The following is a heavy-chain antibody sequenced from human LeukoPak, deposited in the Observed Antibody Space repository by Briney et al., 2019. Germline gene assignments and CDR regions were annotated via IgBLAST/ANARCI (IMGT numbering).Heavy chain of an antibody. CDR2: INHSGNT. CDR3: ARGGFYCGGDCYVDY. J-gene: IGHJ4*02. Sequence: SETLSLTCAVYGGSFSVYYWSWIRQPPGKGLEWIGEINHSGNTNYNPSLKSRVTISVGTSKNQFSLKLSSVAAADTAVYYCARGGFYCGGDCYVDYWGQGTLVTVSS. D-gene: IGHD2-21*02. V-gene: IGHV4-34*01. CDR1: GGSFSVYY.